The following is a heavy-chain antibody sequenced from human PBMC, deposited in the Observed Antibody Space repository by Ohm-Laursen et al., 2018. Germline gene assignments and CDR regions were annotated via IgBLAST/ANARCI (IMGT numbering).Heavy chain of an antibody. CDR3: AKDKERDGYNSGLDY. CDR2: ISSSSGSI. Sequence: SLRLSCTASGFIFSSYSMSWVRQAPGKGLEWVSSISSSSGSIYYADSMKGRFTISRDNAKNSLYLQMNSLRAEDTALCYCAKDKERDGYNSGLDYWGQGTLVAVSS. J-gene: IGHJ4*02. V-gene: IGHV3-21*04. CDR1: GFIFSSYS. D-gene: IGHD5-24*01.